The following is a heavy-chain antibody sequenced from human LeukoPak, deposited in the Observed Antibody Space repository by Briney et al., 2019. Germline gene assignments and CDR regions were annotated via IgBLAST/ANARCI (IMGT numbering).Heavy chain of an antibody. CDR1: GLTFSDYY. D-gene: IGHD2-2*01. Sequence: GGSLRLSCAASGLTFSDYYMSWIRQAPGKGLEWVSYISSSGSTIYYADSVKGRFTISRDNAKNSLYLQMNSLRAEDTAVYYCALVPAAYDFDYWGQGTLVTVSS. CDR3: ALVPAAYDFDY. J-gene: IGHJ4*02. V-gene: IGHV3-11*01. CDR2: ISSSGSTI.